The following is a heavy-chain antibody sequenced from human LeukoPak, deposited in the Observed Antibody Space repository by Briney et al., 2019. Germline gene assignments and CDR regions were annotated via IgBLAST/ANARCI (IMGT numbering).Heavy chain of an antibody. CDR1: GFTFSSYN. CDR3: AKRAAVTATRYFDS. V-gene: IGHV3-23*01. CDR2: IGGDSISI. D-gene: IGHD2-21*02. Sequence: GGSLRLSCAASGFTFSSYNMNWVRQVPGKGLEWVSGIGGDSISIHYADSAKGRFTIFRDNSRNTLYLQMNSLRAEDTAIYYCAKRAAVTATRYFDSWGQGTLVTVSS. J-gene: IGHJ4*02.